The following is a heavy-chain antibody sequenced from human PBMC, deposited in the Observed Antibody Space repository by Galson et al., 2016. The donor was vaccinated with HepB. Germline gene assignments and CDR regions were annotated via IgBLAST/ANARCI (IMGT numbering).Heavy chain of an antibody. CDR3: AKDMGLQRGQLQD. J-gene: IGHJ1*01. D-gene: IGHD2-2*01. Sequence: SLRLSCAASGFTFNNYAMSWVRQTPGEGLEWVSGIGTSGEPTDYADSVKGRFTISRDNSKNTLYLEMNSLRPEDTAVYFCAKDMGLQRGQLQDWGQGTLVTVSS. CDR2: IGTSGEPT. V-gene: IGHV3-23*01. CDR1: GFTFNNYA.